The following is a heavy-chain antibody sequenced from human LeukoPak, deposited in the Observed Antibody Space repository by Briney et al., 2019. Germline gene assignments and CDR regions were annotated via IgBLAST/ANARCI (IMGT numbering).Heavy chain of an antibody. D-gene: IGHD3-3*02. J-gene: IGHJ5*02. CDR2: IIPIFGTA. Sequence: ASVKVSCKASGGTFSSYAISWVRQAPGQGLEWMGGIIPIFGTANYAQKFQGRVTITADESTSTAYMELSSLRSEDTAVYYCARDPFSTPTAGFDPWGQGTLVTVSS. CDR1: GGTFSSYA. CDR3: ARDPFSTPTAGFDP. V-gene: IGHV1-69*13.